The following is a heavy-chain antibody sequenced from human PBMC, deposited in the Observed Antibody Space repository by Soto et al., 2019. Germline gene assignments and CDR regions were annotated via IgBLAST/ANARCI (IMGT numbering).Heavy chain of an antibody. J-gene: IGHJ2*01. Sequence: QLQLQESGPGLVKPSETLSLTCTVSGDSISSSSYYWGWIRQPPGKGLEWIGSMFYSGSTFYNPSLKSRVTLSFDVSKSLLSLTLTSVTAADPAVYYCARLGDYSRPWYFDLWGRGTLVTVSS. CDR2: MFYSGST. CDR1: GDSISSSSYY. V-gene: IGHV4-39*02. D-gene: IGHD4-17*01. CDR3: ARLGDYSRPWYFDL.